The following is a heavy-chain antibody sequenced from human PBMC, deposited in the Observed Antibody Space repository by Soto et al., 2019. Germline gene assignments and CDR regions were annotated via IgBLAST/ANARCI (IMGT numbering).Heavy chain of an antibody. J-gene: IGHJ4*02. CDR3: ARNSGWRQNYYCDY. V-gene: IGHV1-69*13. CDR1: AGTFSSYA. Sequence: SVNVSCTASAGTFSSYAISWVRQAPGQGLEWMGGIIPIFGTANYAQKFQGRVTSTADESTSTAYMELSSLRSEDTAVYYCARNSGWRQNYYCDYWGQGTLVTVSS. CDR2: IIPIFGTA. D-gene: IGHD6-19*01.